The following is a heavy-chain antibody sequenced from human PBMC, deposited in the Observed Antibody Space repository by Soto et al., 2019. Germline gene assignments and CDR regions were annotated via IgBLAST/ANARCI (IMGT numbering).Heavy chain of an antibody. D-gene: IGHD2-2*01. V-gene: IGHV1-8*01. CDR2: MNPNSGNT. CDR1: GYTFTSYD. J-gene: IGHJ6*03. CDR3: ARVGPGVPAATMDV. Sequence: QLQLVQSGAEVKKPGASVKVSGKASGYTFTSYDINWERQATGQGLEWMGWMNPNSGNTGYAQKFQGRVTMTRNTSISTAYMELSSLRSEDTAVYYCARVGPGVPAATMDVWGKGTTVTVSS.